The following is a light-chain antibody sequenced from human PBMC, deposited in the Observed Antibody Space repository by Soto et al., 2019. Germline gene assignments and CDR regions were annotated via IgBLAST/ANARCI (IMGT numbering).Light chain of an antibody. V-gene: IGKV1-12*01. CDR3: QQASGYPLT. CDR1: QGIRSW. Sequence: DIQMTQSPSSVSASVGDRVTITCRASQGIRSWLAWYQQKPVESPKVLIYGASNLESGVPSRFTGGGFGTEFTITISGLQPDDFATYCCQQASGYPLTFGGGTKVEV. J-gene: IGKJ4*01. CDR2: GAS.